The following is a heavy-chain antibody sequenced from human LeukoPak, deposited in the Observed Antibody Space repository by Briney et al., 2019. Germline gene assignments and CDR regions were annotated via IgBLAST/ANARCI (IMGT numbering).Heavy chain of an antibody. V-gene: IGHV3-23*01. CDR2: ISGSGGST. D-gene: IGHD3-22*01. CDR1: GFTLYDYA. J-gene: IGHJ4*02. Sequence: PGRSLRLSCAASGFTLYDYAMHWVRQTPRKGLEWVAGISGSGGSTSYADSVKGRFTISRDNPKNTLYLEMNSLRAEDTAVYFCAKRGVVIRVILVGFHKEAYYFDSWGQGALVTVSS. CDR3: AKRGVVIRVILVGFHKEAYYFDS.